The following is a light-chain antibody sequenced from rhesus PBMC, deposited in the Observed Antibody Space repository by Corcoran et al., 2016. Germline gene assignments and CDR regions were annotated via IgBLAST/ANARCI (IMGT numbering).Light chain of an antibody. V-gene: IGKV1S17*01. CDR3: LQYNSYPLT. J-gene: IGKJ4*01. CDR1: QGIKKY. Sequence: DIQMTQSPSSLSASVGDTVTITCQASQGIKKYLAWNQQKPGKAPKLLIYDASTLQSGVPSRFSGSGSGTEFTLTISSLQPEDFATYYCLQYNSYPLTFGGGTKVELK. CDR2: DAS.